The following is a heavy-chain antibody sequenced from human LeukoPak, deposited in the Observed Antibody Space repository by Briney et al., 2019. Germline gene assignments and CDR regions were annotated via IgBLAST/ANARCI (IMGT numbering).Heavy chain of an antibody. CDR3: ARVGGMTTINNAAFDI. CDR1: GGSFSGYY. J-gene: IGHJ3*02. V-gene: IGHV4-59*01. D-gene: IGHD5-24*01. CDR2: IYHSGST. Sequence: SETLSLTCAVYGGSFSGYYWSWIRQPPGKGLEWIGYIYHSGSTNYNPSLKSRVTISLDTSKNQFSLKLTSVTAADTAIYYCARVGGMTTINNAAFDIWGQGTMVTVSS.